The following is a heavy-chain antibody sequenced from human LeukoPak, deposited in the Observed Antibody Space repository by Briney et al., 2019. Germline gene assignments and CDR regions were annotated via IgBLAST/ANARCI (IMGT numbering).Heavy chain of an antibody. CDR2: MNPNSGNT. CDR3: ARGDYSGSYLHNWFDP. V-gene: IGHV1-8*01. CDR1: GYTFTSYD. J-gene: IGHJ5*02. Sequence: ASVKVSCKASGYTFTSYDINWVRQATGQGLEWMGWMNPNSGNTGYSQKFQGRVTMTRKTSISTADMELSSLRSEETAVYYCARGDYSGSYLHNWFDPWGQGTLVTVSS. D-gene: IGHD1-26*01.